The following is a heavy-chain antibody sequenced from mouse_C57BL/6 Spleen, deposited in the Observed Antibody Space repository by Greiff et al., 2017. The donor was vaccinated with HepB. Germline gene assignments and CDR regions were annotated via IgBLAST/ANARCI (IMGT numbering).Heavy chain of an antibody. CDR3: ARFDYDVGFAD. J-gene: IGHJ3*01. Sequence: QVQLQQSGPELVKPGASVKISCKASGYAFSSSWMNWVKQRPGKGLEWIGRIYPGDGDTNYNGKFKSKATLTADKSSSTAYMQLSSLTSEDSAVYFCARFDYDVGFADWGQGTLVTVSA. V-gene: IGHV1-82*01. CDR1: GYAFSSSW. D-gene: IGHD2-4*01. CDR2: IYPGDGDT.